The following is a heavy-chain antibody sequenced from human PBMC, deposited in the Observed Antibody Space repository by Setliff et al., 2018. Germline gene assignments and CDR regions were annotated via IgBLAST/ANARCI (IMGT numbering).Heavy chain of an antibody. Sequence: GASVKVSCKASGYTFTSYGISWVRQAPGQGLEWMGWISAYNGNTNYAQKLQGRVTMTTDTATSKASMELSSLRPEDTAVYYCARADPRTTLQSCNGGNCYSGQSYYAMDVWGQGTTVTVSS. CDR2: ISAYNGNT. CDR1: GYTFTSYG. J-gene: IGHJ6*02. D-gene: IGHD2-15*01. CDR3: ARADPRTTLQSCNGGNCYSGQSYYAMDV. V-gene: IGHV1-18*01.